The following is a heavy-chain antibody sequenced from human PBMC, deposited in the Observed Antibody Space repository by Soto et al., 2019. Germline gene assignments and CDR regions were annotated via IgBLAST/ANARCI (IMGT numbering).Heavy chain of an antibody. CDR2: IYYSGST. D-gene: IGHD3-16*01. V-gene: IGHV4-59*08. Sequence: SETLSLTCTVSGGSISSYYWSWIRQPPGKGLEWIGYIYYSGSTNYNPSLKSRLTISVDASKNQFSLKLTSVTAADTAVFYCARHRRFYYFDYWGRGTLVTVSS. CDR1: GGSISSYY. CDR3: ARHRRFYYFDY. J-gene: IGHJ4*02.